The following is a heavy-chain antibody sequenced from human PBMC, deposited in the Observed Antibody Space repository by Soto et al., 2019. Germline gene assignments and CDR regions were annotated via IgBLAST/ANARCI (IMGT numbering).Heavy chain of an antibody. CDR3: AGSGYSYGSWFDP. V-gene: IGHV4-30-4*01. J-gene: IGHJ5*02. CDR1: GGSISSGDYY. Sequence: SETLSLTCTVSGGSISSGDYYWSWLRQPPGKGLEWIGYIYYSGSTYYNPSLKSRVTISVDTSKNQFSLKLSSVTAADTAVYYCAGSGYSYGSWFDPWGQGTLVTVSS. D-gene: IGHD5-18*01. CDR2: IYYSGST.